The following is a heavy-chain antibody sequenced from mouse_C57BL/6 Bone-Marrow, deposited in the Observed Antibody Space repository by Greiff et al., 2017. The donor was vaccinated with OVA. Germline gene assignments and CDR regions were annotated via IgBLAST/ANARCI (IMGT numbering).Heavy chain of an antibody. Sequence: VQLQQSGPELVKPGASVKISCKASGYSFTDYNMNWVKQSNGKSLEWIGVINPNYGTTSYKQKFKGKATLTVDPSSSTAYMQLNSLTSEDSAVSYRGRGLLVRAWCAYWGQGTLGTVSA. V-gene: IGHV1-39*01. J-gene: IGHJ3*01. CDR1: GYSFTDYN. D-gene: IGHD1-1*01. CDR3: GRGLLVRAWCAY. CDR2: INPNYGTT.